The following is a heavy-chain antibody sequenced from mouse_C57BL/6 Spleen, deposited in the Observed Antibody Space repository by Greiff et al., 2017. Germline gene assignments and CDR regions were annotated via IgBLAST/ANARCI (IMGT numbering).Heavy chain of an antibody. CDR3: AWYYYGLDY. Sequence: VQLQQSGAELVKPGASVKLSCTASGFNIKDYYMHWVKQRPEQGLEWIGRIDPADGEPKYAPKFQGKATLTADTSSNTAYLQLSIRTSEDTAVYYCAWYYYGLDYWGQGTTLTVSS. J-gene: IGHJ2*01. V-gene: IGHV14-2*01. CDR2: IDPADGEP. CDR1: GFNIKDYY. D-gene: IGHD1-1*01.